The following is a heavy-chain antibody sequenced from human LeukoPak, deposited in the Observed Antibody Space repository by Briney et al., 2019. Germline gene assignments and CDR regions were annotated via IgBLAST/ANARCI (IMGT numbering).Heavy chain of an antibody. CDR2: ISAYNGNT. CDR1: VYTFTSYV. V-gene: IGHV1-18*01. Sequence: ASVKVSCKASVYTFTSYVISWVRPAPGQGLEWVGWISAYNGNTNYAQKLQGRVTMTTHTSTSTAYMELRSLRSDDTAVYYCARTYSGSPFDVFDIWGQGTMVTVSS. J-gene: IGHJ3*02. CDR3: ARTYSGSPFDVFDI. D-gene: IGHD1-26*01.